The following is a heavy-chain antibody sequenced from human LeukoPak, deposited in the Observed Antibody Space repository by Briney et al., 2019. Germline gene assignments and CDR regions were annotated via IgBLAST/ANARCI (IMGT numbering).Heavy chain of an antibody. Sequence: GGSLRLSCAASGLSFSSFEMTWVRQAPGKGLEWVSYISGSGGDIFYADSVEGRFTISRDNAKNSLYLQMNSLRAEDTAVYYCAKEQGSWYVLGFFDYWGQGTLVTVSS. D-gene: IGHD6-13*01. CDR3: AKEQGSWYVLGFFDY. J-gene: IGHJ4*02. CDR1: GLSFSSFE. V-gene: IGHV3-48*03. CDR2: ISGSGGDI.